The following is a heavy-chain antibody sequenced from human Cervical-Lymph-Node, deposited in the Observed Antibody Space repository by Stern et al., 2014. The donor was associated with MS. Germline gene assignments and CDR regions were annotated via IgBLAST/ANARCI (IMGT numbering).Heavy chain of an antibody. J-gene: IGHJ4*02. Sequence: QLQLQESGPGQVKPSGTLSLTCNVSGASISSSDWWSWVRQAPGKGLEWIGEVHHSGGTHYSPSLRSRVIISLDKSKKQFSPYMTSVTAADMAVYYCVRYGDLPRGWGFDYWGQGSLVTVSS. V-gene: IGHV4-4*02. CDR3: VRYGDLPRGWGFDY. CDR2: VHHSGGT. D-gene: IGHD6-19*01. CDR1: GASISSSDW.